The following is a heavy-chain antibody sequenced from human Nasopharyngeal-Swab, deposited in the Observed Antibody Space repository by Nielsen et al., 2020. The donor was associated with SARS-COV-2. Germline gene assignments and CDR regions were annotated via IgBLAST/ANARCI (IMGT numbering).Heavy chain of an antibody. CDR1: GGSFSGYY. CDR2: INRSGST. V-gene: IGHV4-34*01. CDR3: ARVYYDSSGYHYFEGSDYYFDY. J-gene: IGHJ4*02. Sequence: SETLSLTCAVYGGSFSGYYWSWIRQPPGKGLEWIGEINRSGSTNYNPSLKSRVTISVDTSKNQFSLKLSSVTAADTAVYYCARVYYDSSGYHYFEGSDYYFDYWGQGTLVTVSS. D-gene: IGHD3-22*01.